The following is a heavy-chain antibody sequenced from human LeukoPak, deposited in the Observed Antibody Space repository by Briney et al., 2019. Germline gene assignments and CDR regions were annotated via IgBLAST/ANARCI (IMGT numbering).Heavy chain of an antibody. V-gene: IGHV4-39*01. Sequence: SETLSLTCTVSGGSISSSYYWGWIRQPPGKGLEWIGSIYYSGSTYYNPSLKSRVTISVDTSKNQFSLKLSSVTAADTAVYYCATPSGSYLYWGQGTLVTVSS. D-gene: IGHD1-26*01. CDR1: GGSISSSYY. CDR2: IYYSGST. CDR3: ATPSGSYLY. J-gene: IGHJ4*02.